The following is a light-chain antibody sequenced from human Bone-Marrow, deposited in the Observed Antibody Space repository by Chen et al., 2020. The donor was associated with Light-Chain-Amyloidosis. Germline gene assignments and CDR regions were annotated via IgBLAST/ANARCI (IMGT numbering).Light chain of an antibody. Sequence: DIVMTQSPLSLPVTPGEPASMSCRSTASLLRIDGNHYLDWYLQRPGQSPQLLIFYASNRASGVPDRFSGGVSGSHFTPRIRRVEAEDVGVYYCMQVLQTPYRVGQGARLDIK. V-gene: IGKV2-28*01. J-gene: IGKJ2*03. CDR1: ASLLRIDGNHY. CDR3: MQVLQTPYR. CDR2: YAS.